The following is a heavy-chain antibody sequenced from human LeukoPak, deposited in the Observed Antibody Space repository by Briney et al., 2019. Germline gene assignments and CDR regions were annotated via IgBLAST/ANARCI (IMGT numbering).Heavy chain of an antibody. CDR1: GYTFINYG. V-gene: IGHV1-18*01. CDR2: ISAHHGYT. J-gene: IGHJ5*02. Sequence: VASVKVPCKASGYTFINYGINWMRQAPGQGLEWLGWISAHHGYTKYAQKVQGRVTMTTDTSTSTAYMELRSLRSDDTAVYYCARVGATIPYNWFDPWGQGTLVTVSS. D-gene: IGHD1-26*01. CDR3: ARVGATIPYNWFDP.